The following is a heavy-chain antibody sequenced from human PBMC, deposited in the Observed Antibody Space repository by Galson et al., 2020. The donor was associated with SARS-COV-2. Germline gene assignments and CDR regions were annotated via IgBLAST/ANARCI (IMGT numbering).Heavy chain of an antibody. V-gene: IGHV3-21*01. CDR2: IFGSGSYR. D-gene: IGHD3-16*01. Sequence: GESLKISCAASGFTLSDYTMIWVRQAPGKGLERVSSIFGSGSYRYYAAPVKGRFTISRDSAKSSLYLQMNSLGADDTAVYYCASDLGPAPMIKWYFDLWGRGALVTVSS. CDR1: GFTLSDYT. CDR3: ASDLGPAPMIKWYFDL. J-gene: IGHJ2*01.